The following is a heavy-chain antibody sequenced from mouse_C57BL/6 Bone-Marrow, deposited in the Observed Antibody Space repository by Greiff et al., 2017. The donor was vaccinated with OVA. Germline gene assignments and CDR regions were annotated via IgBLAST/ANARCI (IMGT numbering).Heavy chain of an antibody. CDR1: GFNIKDDY. V-gene: IGHV14-4*01. J-gene: IGHJ2*01. CDR3: TSYGNFDY. CDR2: LDPENGDT. Sequence: EVQLQQSGAELVRPGASVKLSCTASGFNIKDDYMHWVKQRPEQGLEWIGWLDPENGDTEYASKFQGKATITADTSSNTAYLQLSNLPSEDTAVYYCTSYGNFDYWGQGTTLTVSS. D-gene: IGHD2-1*01.